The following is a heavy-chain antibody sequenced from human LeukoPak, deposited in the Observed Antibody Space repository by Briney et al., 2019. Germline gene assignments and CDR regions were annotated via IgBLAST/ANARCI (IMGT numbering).Heavy chain of an antibody. CDR3: ASCHGDYYYYYYMDV. D-gene: IGHD4-17*01. CDR1: GGSISSSSYY. J-gene: IGHJ6*03. CDR2: IYYSGSP. Sequence: PSETLSLTCTVSGGSISSSSYYWGWIRQPPGKGLEWLGSIYYSGSPYYNPSLKSRVTISVDTSKNQFSLKLSSVTAADTAVYYCASCHGDYYYYYYMDVWGKGTTVTVSS. V-gene: IGHV4-39*01.